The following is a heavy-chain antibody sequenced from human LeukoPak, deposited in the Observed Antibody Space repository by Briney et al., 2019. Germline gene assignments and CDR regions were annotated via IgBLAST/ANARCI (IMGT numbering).Heavy chain of an antibody. V-gene: IGHV4-61*01. CDR2: IDYRGNT. Sequence: SETLSLTCTVSGASVTNGLYYWSWVRQTPGKGLEWIGYIDYRGNTKYNPSLQSRVFIFVDTSESQFSLGLSSVTAADTAVYYCARRVYDYYYYMDVWGSGTTVTVSS. J-gene: IGHJ6*03. D-gene: IGHD2/OR15-2a*01. CDR1: GASVTNGLYY. CDR3: ARRVYDYYYYMDV.